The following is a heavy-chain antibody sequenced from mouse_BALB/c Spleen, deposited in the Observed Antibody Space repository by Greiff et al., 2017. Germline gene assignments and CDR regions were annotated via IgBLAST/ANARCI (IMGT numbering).Heavy chain of an antibody. V-gene: IGHV1S29*02. CDR2: IYPYNGGT. CDR1: GYTFTDHN. J-gene: IGHJ4*01. Sequence: VQLQQSGPELGKPGAAVKISCKAPGYTFTDHNLHWVKQSYGKSLEGIGDIYPYNGGTGYKQKFKSKETLTVDNSSSAAYVELRSLKAEDSTVYYYTRGYANYAMGYWGHGTSV. CDR3: TRGYANYAMGY. D-gene: IGHD2-10*02.